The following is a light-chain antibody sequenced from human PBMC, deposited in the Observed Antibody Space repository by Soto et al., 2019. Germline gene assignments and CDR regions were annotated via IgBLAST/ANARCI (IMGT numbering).Light chain of an antibody. Sequence: EIVLTQSPATLSLSPGERATLSCGARQSVSSSYLAWYQQKPGLAPRLLIYDASSRATGIPERFSGSGSETDFTLTISRLEPEDFAVYYCQQYGSSPITFGQGTRLEIK. V-gene: IGKV3D-20*01. CDR3: QQYGSSPIT. CDR1: QSVSSSY. J-gene: IGKJ5*01. CDR2: DAS.